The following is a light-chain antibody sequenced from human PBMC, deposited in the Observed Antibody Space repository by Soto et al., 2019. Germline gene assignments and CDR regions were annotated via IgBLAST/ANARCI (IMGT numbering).Light chain of an antibody. Sequence: EIVMTQSPATLSVSPGERATLSCRASQSVRSNLAWYQHKPGQAPSLLIYAASTRATGIPARFSGSGSGTDFTLTISNLQPDDFATYYCQQHNDYSPVTFGQGTKLEIK. J-gene: IGKJ2*01. CDR1: QSVRSN. V-gene: IGKV3-15*01. CDR2: AAS. CDR3: QQHNDYSPVT.